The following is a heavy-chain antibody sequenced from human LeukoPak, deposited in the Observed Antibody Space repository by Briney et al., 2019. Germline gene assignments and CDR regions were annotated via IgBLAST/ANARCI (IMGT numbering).Heavy chain of an antibody. V-gene: IGHV3-23*01. CDR1: GFTFSSYA. D-gene: IGHD6-19*01. Sequence: GGSLRLSCAASGFTFSSYAMSWVRQAPGKGLEWVSAISGSGGSTYYADSVKGRFTISRDNSKNTLYLQMNSLRAEDTAVYYCAKDSSGWYLDCYYGMDVWGQGTTVTVSS. J-gene: IGHJ6*02. CDR3: AKDSSGWYLDCYYGMDV. CDR2: ISGSGGST.